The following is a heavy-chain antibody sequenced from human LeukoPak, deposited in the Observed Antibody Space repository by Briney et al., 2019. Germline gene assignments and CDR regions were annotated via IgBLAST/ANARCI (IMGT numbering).Heavy chain of an antibody. D-gene: IGHD3-3*01. CDR2: IYTSGST. V-gene: IGHV4-4*07. Sequence: PSETLSLTCTVSGGSISSYYWSWIRQPAGKGLEWIGRIYTSGSTNYNPSLKSRVTMSVDTSKNQFSLKLSSVTAADTAVYYCARGPMFFEVAYCDYWGQGTLVTVSS. J-gene: IGHJ4*02. CDR3: ARGPMFFEVAYCDY. CDR1: GGSISSYY.